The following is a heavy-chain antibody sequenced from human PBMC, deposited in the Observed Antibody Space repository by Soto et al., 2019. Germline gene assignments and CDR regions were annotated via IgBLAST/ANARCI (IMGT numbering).Heavy chain of an antibody. D-gene: IGHD4-17*01. CDR1: GYTFTSYG. CDR2: ISAYNGNT. V-gene: IGHV1-18*01. J-gene: IGHJ1*01. CDR3: ARDIEAMTTVTTSDFQH. Sequence: ASVKVSCKASGYTFTSYGISWVRQAPGQGLEWMGWISAYNGNTNYAQKLQGRVTMTTDTSTSTAYMELRSLRSDDTAVYYCARDIEAMTTVTTSDFQHWGQGTLVTVSS.